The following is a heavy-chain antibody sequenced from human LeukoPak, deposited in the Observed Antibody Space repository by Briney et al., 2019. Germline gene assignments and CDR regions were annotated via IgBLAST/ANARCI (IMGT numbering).Heavy chain of an antibody. CDR3: TGSFGELTFFDY. Sequence: PGGSLRLSCAASGLTFSSYWMSWVRQAPGKGLEWVGFIRSKAYGGTTENAASVKGRFTISRDDSKSIAYLQMNSLKTEDTAVYYCTGSFGELTFFDYWGLGTLVTVSS. CDR1: GLTFSSYW. D-gene: IGHD3-10*01. CDR2: IRSKAYGGTT. V-gene: IGHV3-49*04. J-gene: IGHJ4*02.